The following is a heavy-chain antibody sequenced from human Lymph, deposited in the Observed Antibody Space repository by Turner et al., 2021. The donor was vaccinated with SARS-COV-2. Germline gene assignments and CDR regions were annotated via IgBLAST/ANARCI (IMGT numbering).Heavy chain of an antibody. J-gene: IGHJ4*02. CDR3: ARLTIARGYGGYDFYYFDY. CDR2: TNPSAYGT. D-gene: IGHD5-12*01. Sequence: VRLVTCGAVVKTPGESLKISCKASGSCFPTYWIGWVRQMPGKGLEWMGSTNPSAYGTNNSPSFQGKVTITADRSNSTAYLQLSSLKASDTAMYYCARLTIARGYGGYDFYYFDYWGQGTLVTVSS. V-gene: IGHV5-51*01. CDR1: GSCFPTYW.